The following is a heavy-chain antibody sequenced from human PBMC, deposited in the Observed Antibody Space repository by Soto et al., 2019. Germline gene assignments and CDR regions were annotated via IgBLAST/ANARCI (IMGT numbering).Heavy chain of an antibody. CDR2: IYYSGST. D-gene: IGHD6-19*01. CDR3: ARDLIAVFGYYYGMDV. CDR1: GGSISSCDYY. J-gene: IGHJ6*02. V-gene: IGHV4-30-4*01. Sequence: PSETLSLTCTVSGGSISSCDYYWSWIRHPPGKGLDWIGYIYYSGSTYYNPSLKSRVTISVDTSKNQFSLKLSSVTASDTAVYYCARDLIAVFGYYYGMDVGGQGTTVTVSS.